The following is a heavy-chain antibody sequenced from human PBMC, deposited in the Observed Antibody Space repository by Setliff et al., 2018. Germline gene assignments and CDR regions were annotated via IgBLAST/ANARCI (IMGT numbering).Heavy chain of an antibody. CDR3: ERLVRYCSTTSCQRTSGDDF. J-gene: IGHJ4*02. CDR1: CYTFTDYG. Sequence: ASVQVSCKASCYTFTDYGISWVRQAPGQGLEWMGWISPYTGNTFYAPQFQGRVIMTTDTSAKTAYMDLRSLRSDDTAVYYCERLVRYCSTTSCQRTSGDDFWGLGTLITVSS. V-gene: IGHV1-18*01. CDR2: ISPYTGNT. D-gene: IGHD2-2*01.